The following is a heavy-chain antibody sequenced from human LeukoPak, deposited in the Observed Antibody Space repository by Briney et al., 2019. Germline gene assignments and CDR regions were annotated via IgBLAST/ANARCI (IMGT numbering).Heavy chain of an antibody. CDR2: INHSGST. J-gene: IGHJ4*02. V-gene: IGHV4-34*01. Sequence: SETLSLTCAVYGGSFSGYYWSWIRQPPGKGLEWIGEINHSGSTNYNPSLKSRVTISVDTSKNQFSLKLSSVTAADTAVYYCARAHIAAAGTQGGPFDYWGQGTLVTVSS. D-gene: IGHD6-13*01. CDR1: GGSFSGYY. CDR3: ARAHIAAAGTQGGPFDY.